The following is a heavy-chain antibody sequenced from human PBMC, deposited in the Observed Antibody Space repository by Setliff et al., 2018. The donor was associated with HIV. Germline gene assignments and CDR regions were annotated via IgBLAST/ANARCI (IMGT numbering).Heavy chain of an antibody. CDR2: ISYDGSAT. D-gene: IGHD1-26*01. CDR3: VRDPIEGYPDYFDY. J-gene: IGHJ4*02. Sequence: LSLSCVASGFNFNKYAMHWVRQAPGKGLERVGLISYDGSATYYADSVKGRFTISRDNSKNTLFLQMNSLRPEDTATYYCVRDPIEGYPDYFDYWGQGTLVTVS. V-gene: IGHV3-30*03. CDR1: GFNFNKYA.